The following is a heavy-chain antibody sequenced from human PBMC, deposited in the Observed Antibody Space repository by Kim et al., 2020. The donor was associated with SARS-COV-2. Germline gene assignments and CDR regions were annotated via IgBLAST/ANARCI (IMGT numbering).Heavy chain of an antibody. V-gene: IGHV3-64D*09. J-gene: IGHJ6*02. CDR1: GFTFSSYA. CDR2: ISSNGGST. CDR3: VKGGSWFGEFFAVFRWYHGMDV. D-gene: IGHD3-10*01. Sequence: GGSLRLSCSASGFTFSSYAMHWVRQAPGKGLEYVSAISSNGGSTYYADSVKGRFTISRDNSKNTLYLQMSSLRAEDTAVYYCVKGGSWFGEFFAVFRWYHGMDVWGQGTTVTVSS.